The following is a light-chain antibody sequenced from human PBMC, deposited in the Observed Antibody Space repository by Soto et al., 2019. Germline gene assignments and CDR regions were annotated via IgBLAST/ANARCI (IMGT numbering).Light chain of an antibody. CDR1: STDVGSYNL. Sequence: QSVLTQPASVSESPGQTITISCTGTSTDVGSYNLVSWYQQHPGKVPKLMLYEVYKRPSGVSDRFSGSKSGNTASLTISGLQAEDEADYYCCSYAGSNYVFGTGTKVTVL. J-gene: IGLJ1*01. CDR3: CSYAGSNYV. CDR2: EVY. V-gene: IGLV2-23*02.